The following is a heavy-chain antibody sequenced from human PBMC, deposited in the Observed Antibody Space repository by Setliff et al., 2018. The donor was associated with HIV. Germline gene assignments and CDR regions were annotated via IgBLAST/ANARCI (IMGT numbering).Heavy chain of an antibody. CDR3: ATLGVAVNGTVDY. V-gene: IGHV1-3*01. CDR1: GYTFINYA. D-gene: IGHD6-19*01. CDR2: INSDKGNT. Sequence: ASVKVSCKASGYTFINYAIHWVRQAPGHRLEWMGWINSDKGNTKYSQKFQGRITITRDTSASTAYIEVSSLKSEDTAVYYCATLGVAVNGTVDYWGQGTLVTVSS. J-gene: IGHJ4*02.